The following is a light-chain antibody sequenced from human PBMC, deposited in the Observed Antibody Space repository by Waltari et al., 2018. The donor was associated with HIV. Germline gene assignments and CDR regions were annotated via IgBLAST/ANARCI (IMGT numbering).Light chain of an antibody. CDR3: QVWHSKSDHVV. J-gene: IGLJ2*01. CDR2: DDS. V-gene: IGLV3-21*02. Sequence: SYVLTQAHSVSVAPGQTASISCGGDKIGTKSVHWYQQKPGQAPVLVVYDDSDRPSGIPERFSGLNSGNTATLTISRVEAGDEADYYCQVWHSKSDHVVFGGGTKVTVL. CDR1: KIGTKS.